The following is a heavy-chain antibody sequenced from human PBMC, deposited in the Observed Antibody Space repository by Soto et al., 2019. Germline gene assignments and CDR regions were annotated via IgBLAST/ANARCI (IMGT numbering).Heavy chain of an antibody. CDR1: GGSISSYY. V-gene: IGHV4-59*12. D-gene: IGHD6-19*01. CDR3: ARYWLDHYLDY. J-gene: IGHJ4*02. CDR2: IYYSGST. Sequence: QVQLQESGPGLVKPSETLSLTCTVSGGSISSYYWSWIRQPPGKGLEWIGYIYYSGSTNNNPSLQRRVTITVAPPKNPCSRKLSLVNAADTAVYYCARYWLDHYLDYWGQGTLVTVSS.